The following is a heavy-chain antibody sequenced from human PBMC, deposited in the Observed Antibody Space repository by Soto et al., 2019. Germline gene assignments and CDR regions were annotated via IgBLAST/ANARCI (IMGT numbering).Heavy chain of an antibody. CDR2: IYDTGISGYTPST. V-gene: IGHV4-59*01. J-gene: IGHJ6*02. CDR1: CGSITSSY. Sequence: PSETLSLTCTVSCGSITSSYWSWIRRPPGKGLEWIAYIYDTGISGYTPSTSYNPSLKSRVTMSVDTSKSQFSLKLTSVTAADTAVYYCARGEDAFFYYGLDVWGQGITVTVS. CDR3: ARGEDAFFYYGLDV.